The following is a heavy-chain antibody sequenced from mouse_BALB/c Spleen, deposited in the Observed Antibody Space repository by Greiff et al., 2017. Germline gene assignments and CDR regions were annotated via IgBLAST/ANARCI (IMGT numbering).Heavy chain of an antibody. V-gene: IGHV1-69*01. CDR3: AKFYYGRTDLDV. CDR1: GYTFTDYW. CDR2: IDTSDSYT. D-gene: IGHD1-1*01. Sequence: VQLLQPGAGLVLPGASLKLSCKASGYTFTDYWMHWVKQSPGQGLEWIGAIDTSDSYTNYTQKFKGKATLTVDETSSTAYMQLSSLTSEDSAVYYCAKFYYGRTDLDVWGAGTTVTVSS. J-gene: IGHJ1*01.